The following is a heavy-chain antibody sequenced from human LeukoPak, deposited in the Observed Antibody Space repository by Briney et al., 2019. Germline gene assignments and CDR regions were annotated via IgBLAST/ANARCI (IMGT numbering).Heavy chain of an antibody. V-gene: IGHV6-1*01. Sequence: SQTLSLTCAISGDSVSSNSAAWHWIRQSPSRGLEWLGRTYYRSKWYNDYAMSVQSRIAINPDTFKNQFSLQLNSVTPEDTAVYYCAGTYTHANFDYWGQGTLVTVSS. CDR2: TYYRSKWYN. CDR1: GDSVSSNSAA. D-gene: IGHD3-16*01. CDR3: AGTYTHANFDY. J-gene: IGHJ4*02.